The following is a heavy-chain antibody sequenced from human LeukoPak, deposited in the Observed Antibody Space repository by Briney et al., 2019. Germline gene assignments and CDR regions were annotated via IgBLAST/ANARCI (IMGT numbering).Heavy chain of an antibody. Sequence: PGGSLRLSCAASGFNFSSYAMSWVRQAPGKGLEWVSDISSSTIRRNYADSVKGRFTISRDNSKNTLYLQMNSLRAEDTAIYYCAKRSGGPSPFDYWGQGTLVTVSS. CDR2: ISSSTIRR. D-gene: IGHD3-3*01. CDR1: GFNFSSYA. V-gene: IGHV3-23*01. J-gene: IGHJ4*02. CDR3: AKRSGGPSPFDY.